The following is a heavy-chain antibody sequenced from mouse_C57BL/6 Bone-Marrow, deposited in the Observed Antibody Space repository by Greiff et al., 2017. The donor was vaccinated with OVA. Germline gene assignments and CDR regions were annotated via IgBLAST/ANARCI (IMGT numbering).Heavy chain of an antibody. CDR2: IYYSGTI. J-gene: IGHJ1*03. CDR3: ARDWSVEGYCDV. CDR1: GISITTGHYR. Sequence: EVKLVESGPGLVKPSQTVFLTCTVTGISITTGHYRWSWIRQFPGNKLEWIGYIYYSGTITYNPSLTTRTTITRDTPKNQFFLEMNSLTAEDTSTDYCARDWSVEGYCDVWGTGTTVTVSS. V-gene: IGHV3-5*01.